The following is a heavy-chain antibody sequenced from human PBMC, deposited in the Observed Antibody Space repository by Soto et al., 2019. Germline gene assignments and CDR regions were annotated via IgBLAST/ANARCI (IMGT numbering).Heavy chain of an antibody. Sequence: SKWAYQDKRKGLEWMGWMNPNSGNTGYAQKFQGRVTMTRNTSISTAYMELSSLRSEDTAVYYCARAHSSARRPRNIYYDYGMDVCGQGTTVTVSS. CDR3: ARAHSSARRPRNIYYDYGMDV. CDR2: MNPNSGNT. D-gene: IGHD6-6*01. J-gene: IGHJ6*02. V-gene: IGHV1-8*01.